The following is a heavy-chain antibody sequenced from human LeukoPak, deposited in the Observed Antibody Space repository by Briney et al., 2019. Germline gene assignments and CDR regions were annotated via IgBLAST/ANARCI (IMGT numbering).Heavy chain of an antibody. CDR1: GGSISSGGYY. D-gene: IGHD1-26*01. Sequence: KSSQTLSLTCTVSGGSISSGGYYWRWIRQHPGKGLEWIGYIYYSGSTYYNPSLKSRVTISVDTSKNQFSLKLSSVTAADTAVYYCARDLVGATIFDYWGQGTLVTVSS. CDR2: IYYSGST. CDR3: ARDLVGATIFDY. J-gene: IGHJ4*02. V-gene: IGHV4-31*03.